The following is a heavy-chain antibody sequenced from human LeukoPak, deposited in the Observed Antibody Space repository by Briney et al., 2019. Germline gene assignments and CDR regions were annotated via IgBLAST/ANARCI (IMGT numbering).Heavy chain of an antibody. J-gene: IGHJ3*02. CDR1: GFTFSRYW. CDR2: INSDGSST. D-gene: IGHD3-22*01. V-gene: IGHV3-74*01. CDR3: AKAAGHDSRDDAFDI. Sequence: GGSLRLSCAASGFTFSRYWMHWVRHAPGKGLVWVSRINSDGSSTSYADSVKGRFTISRDNGKNTLYLQMNSLRAEDTALYYCAKAAGHDSRDDAFDIWGQGTMVTVSS.